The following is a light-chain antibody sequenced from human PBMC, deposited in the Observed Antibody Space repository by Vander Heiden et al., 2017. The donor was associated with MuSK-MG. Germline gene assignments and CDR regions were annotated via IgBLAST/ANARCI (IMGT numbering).Light chain of an antibody. CDR1: QSVSSY. Sequence: EIVLTQSPATLSLSPGERATLSCRASQSVSSYLAWYQQKPGQAPRLLIYDASNRATGIPARFSGSGSGTDFPLPISSLEPEDSAVYYCQQRSNWPLITFGQGTRLEIK. J-gene: IGKJ5*01. CDR3: QQRSNWPLIT. V-gene: IGKV3-11*01. CDR2: DAS.